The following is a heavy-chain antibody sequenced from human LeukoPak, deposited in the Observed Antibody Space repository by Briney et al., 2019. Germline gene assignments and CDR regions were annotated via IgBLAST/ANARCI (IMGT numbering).Heavy chain of an antibody. V-gene: IGHV4-59*11. CDR2: IYDSGST. D-gene: IGHD2-15*01. Sequence: SETLSLTCTVSGDSISSHYWSWIRQPPGKGLEWIGYIYDSGSTNYNPSLKSRVTISVDTSKNQFSLKLSSVTAADTAVYYCARLEGYFAPRGAFDIWGQGTMVTVSS. CDR3: ARLEGYFAPRGAFDI. J-gene: IGHJ3*02. CDR1: GDSISSHY.